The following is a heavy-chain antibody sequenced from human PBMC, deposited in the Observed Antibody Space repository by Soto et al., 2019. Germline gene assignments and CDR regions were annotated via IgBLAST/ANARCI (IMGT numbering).Heavy chain of an antibody. V-gene: IGHV4-39*01. D-gene: IGHD2-2*02. CDR1: GGSIGSSSYY. Sequence: PSETLSLTCTVSGGSIGSSSYYWGWIRQPPGKGLEWIGSIYYSGSTYYNPSLKSRVTISVDTSKNQYSLKLSSVTAADTAVYFCARHVTGLGYCSSISCYTDYWGQGTLVTVSS. J-gene: IGHJ4*02. CDR3: ARHVTGLGYCSSISCYTDY. CDR2: IYYSGST.